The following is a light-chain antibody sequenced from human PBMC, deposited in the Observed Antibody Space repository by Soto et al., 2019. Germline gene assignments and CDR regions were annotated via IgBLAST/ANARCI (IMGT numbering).Light chain of an antibody. V-gene: IGLV2-14*01. J-gene: IGLJ3*02. CDR1: SSDVGGYNY. CDR2: EVS. CDR3: SSYTSSSPRV. Sequence: QSALTQPASVSGSPGQSITISCTGTSSDVGGYNYVSWYQQHPGKAPKLMIYEVSNRPSGVSNRVSGSKSGNTASLTIAGLQAEDEADYYCSSYTSSSPRVFCGGTELAVL.